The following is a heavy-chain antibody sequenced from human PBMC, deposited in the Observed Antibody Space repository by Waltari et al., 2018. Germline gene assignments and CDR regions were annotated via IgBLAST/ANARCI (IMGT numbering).Heavy chain of an antibody. V-gene: IGHV3-7*01. D-gene: IGHD5-12*01. CDR3: ARAVDVADY. J-gene: IGHJ4*02. CDR2: IKQDGSAK. Sequence: EIQVVESGGGLVQPGGSLRLSCPASGFTFSSYWMCWVRQAPGKGLEWVANIKQDGSAKFYLDSVKGRFTISRDNAKNTLYLQMNSLRAEDTALYYCARAVDVADYWGQGTLVTVSS. CDR1: GFTFSSYW.